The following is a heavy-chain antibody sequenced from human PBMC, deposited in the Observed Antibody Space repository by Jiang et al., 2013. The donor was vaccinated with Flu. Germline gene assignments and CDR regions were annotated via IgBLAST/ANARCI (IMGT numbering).Heavy chain of an antibody. CDR1: GGSISSGGYY. J-gene: IGHJ4*02. D-gene: IGHD1-26*01. V-gene: IGHV4-31*03. CDR2: IYYSGST. CDR3: ARDPDAIMGSTYDY. Sequence: GSGLVKPSQTLSLTCTVSGGSISSGGYYWSWIRQHPGKGLEWIGYIYYSGSTYYNPSLKSRVTISVDTSKNQFSLKLSSVTAADTAVYYCARDPDAIMGSTYDYWGQGTLVTVSS.